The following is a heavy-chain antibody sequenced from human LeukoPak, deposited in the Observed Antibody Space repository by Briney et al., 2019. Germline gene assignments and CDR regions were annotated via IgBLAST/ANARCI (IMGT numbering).Heavy chain of an antibody. CDR3: AKGGGYDYYYYYYMDV. CDR1: GFTFSSYA. Sequence: PGGSLRLSCAASGFTFSSYAMSWVRQAPGKGLEWVSAISGSGGSTYYADSAKGRFTISRDNSKNTLYLQMNSLRAEDTAVYYCAKGGGYDYYYYYYMDVWGKGTTVTVSS. CDR2: ISGSGGST. J-gene: IGHJ6*03. V-gene: IGHV3-23*01. D-gene: IGHD5-12*01.